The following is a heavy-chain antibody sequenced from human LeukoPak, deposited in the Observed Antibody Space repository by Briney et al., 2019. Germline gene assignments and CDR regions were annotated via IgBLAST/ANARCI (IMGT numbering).Heavy chain of an antibody. CDR2: IKQDGSEK. Sequence: PGGSLRLSCAASGFTFNDAWMSWVRQAPGKGLEWVANIKQDGSEKYYVDSVKGRFTISRDNAKNSLYLQMNSLRAEDTAVYYCASYGSSSTPIDYWGQGTLVTVSS. V-gene: IGHV3-7*01. J-gene: IGHJ4*02. CDR1: GFTFNDAW. D-gene: IGHD6-6*01. CDR3: ASYGSSSTPIDY.